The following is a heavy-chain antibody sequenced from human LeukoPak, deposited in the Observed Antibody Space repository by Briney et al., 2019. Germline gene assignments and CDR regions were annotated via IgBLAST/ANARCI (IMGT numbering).Heavy chain of an antibody. Sequence: SGGSLRLSCAASGFTYSHHGMHWVRQAPGKGLEWVAVIWSDGTEKYYADSVKGRFTISRDNSKNTLYLQMNSLRAEDTAVYFCARENYFDSSDFLAHWGQGTLVTVSS. J-gene: IGHJ1*01. CDR1: GFTYSHHG. V-gene: IGHV3-33*08. CDR2: IWSDGTEK. CDR3: ARENYFDSSDFLAH. D-gene: IGHD3-22*01.